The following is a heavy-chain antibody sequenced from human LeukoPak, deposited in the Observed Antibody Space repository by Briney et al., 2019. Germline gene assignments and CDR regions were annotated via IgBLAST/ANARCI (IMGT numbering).Heavy chain of an antibody. CDR3: ARHDYGDRYAFDI. CDR1: GFIVSR. CDR2: IYSGGST. V-gene: IGHV3-66*04. D-gene: IGHD4-17*01. Sequence: GGSMRLSCAASGFIVSRMSWVRQAPGKGLEWVSLIYSGGSTYYADSVKGRFTISRDNSKNTLYLHIDNLRAEDTAVYYCARHDYGDRYAFDIWGQGTIVTVSS. J-gene: IGHJ3*02.